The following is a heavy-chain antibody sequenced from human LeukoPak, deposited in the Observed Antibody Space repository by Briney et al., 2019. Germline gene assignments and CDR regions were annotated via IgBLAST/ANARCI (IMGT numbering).Heavy chain of an antibody. J-gene: IGHJ5*02. Sequence: SETLSLTCTVSGDPIRSDSFYWNWIRQPAGKGLQWIGRIHASGNTNYNPSLKSRVTISLDTSRNRFSLNLRSVTATDTAVYFCARDRSSGWLNWFDPWGQGTLVTVSP. CDR2: IHASGNT. CDR3: ARDRSSGWLNWFDP. V-gene: IGHV4-61*02. CDR1: GDPIRSDSFY. D-gene: IGHD6-19*01.